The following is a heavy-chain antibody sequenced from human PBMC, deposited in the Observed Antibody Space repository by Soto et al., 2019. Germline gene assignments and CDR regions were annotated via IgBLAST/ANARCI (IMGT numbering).Heavy chain of an antibody. CDR3: ARDPRQDCSGETCYYS. D-gene: IGHD2-15*01. CDR2: IIPIFGTT. V-gene: IGHV1-69*13. J-gene: IGHJ4*02. CDR1: AGTFSSYV. Sequence: XSVKVSCKASAGTFSSYVISWVRQAPGQGLEWMGGIIPIFGTTTYGEKFQGRVTITADESTSTTYMELSSLKSEDTAVYYCARDPRQDCSGETCYYSWGQGTLVTGSS.